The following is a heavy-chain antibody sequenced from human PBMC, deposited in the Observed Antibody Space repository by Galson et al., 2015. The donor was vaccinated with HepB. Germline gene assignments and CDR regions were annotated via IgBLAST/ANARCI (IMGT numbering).Heavy chain of an antibody. CDR1: GGTFHSYI. Sequence: KVSCKASGGTFHSYIMRGVRQAPGQGLEWVRRIIGDGGLSNYAQKFQGRVTITADKSPSTAYMELSSLRSEDSAFYYCARAGCVTAHFDYWGRGTRVTVSS. CDR2: IIGDGGLS. J-gene: IGHJ4*02. CDR3: ARAGCVTAHFDY. V-gene: IGHV1-69*02. D-gene: IGHD2-21*02.